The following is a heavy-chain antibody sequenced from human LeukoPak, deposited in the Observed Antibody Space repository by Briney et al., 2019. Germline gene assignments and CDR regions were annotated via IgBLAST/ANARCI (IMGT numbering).Heavy chain of an antibody. CDR2: ISWDGGST. V-gene: IGHV3-43*01. J-gene: IGHJ4*02. CDR3: AKDKEWFGELFTSPFDY. D-gene: IGHD3-10*01. Sequence: GGSLRLSCAASGFTFDDYTMHWVRQAPGKGLEWVSLISWDGGSTYYADSVKGRFTISRDNSKNSLYLQMNSLRTEDTALYYCAKDKEWFGELFTSPFDYWGQGTLVTVSS. CDR1: GFTFDDYT.